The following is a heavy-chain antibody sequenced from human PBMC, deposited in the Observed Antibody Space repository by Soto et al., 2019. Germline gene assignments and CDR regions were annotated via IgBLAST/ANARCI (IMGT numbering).Heavy chain of an antibody. CDR3: ATDTKDGYNNWFFDL. V-gene: IGHV1-69*13. J-gene: IGHJ2*01. CDR1: GGSFGNLA. CDR2: IIPIYRAS. D-gene: IGHD2-21*02. Sequence: QVQLVQSGAEVQKPGASVKVSCKASGGSFGNLAISWVRQAPGQGLEWVAGIIPIYRASNYAEHFRGRISLTLDETTSTTYLQLSSLTSAESAIYYCATDTKDGYNNWFFDLWGRGTQVTVSS.